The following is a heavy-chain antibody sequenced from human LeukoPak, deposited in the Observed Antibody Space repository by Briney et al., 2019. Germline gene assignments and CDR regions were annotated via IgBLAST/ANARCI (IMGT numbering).Heavy chain of an antibody. D-gene: IGHD3-3*01. J-gene: IGHJ4*02. CDR3: AKAELGVDTFFDY. CDR1: GFTFSVYV. CDR2: LSGGGAGT. V-gene: IGHV3-23*01. Sequence: GGSLRLSCAASGFTFSVYVLGWVRQAPGGGLVLVATLSGGGAGTYYSDSVQGRFTSSRDNSKRTLFLQMNSLRAEDTAFYYCAKAELGVDTFFDYWGQGTLVTVSS.